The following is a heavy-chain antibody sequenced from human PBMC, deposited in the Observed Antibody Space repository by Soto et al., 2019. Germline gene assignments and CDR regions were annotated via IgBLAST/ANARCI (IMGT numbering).Heavy chain of an antibody. V-gene: IGHV3-23*01. J-gene: IGHJ4*02. Sequence: GGSLRLSCAASGFTFSSYAMSWVRQAPGKGLEWVSAISGSGGSTYYADSEKGRFTISRDNSKNTLYLQMNSLRAEDTAVYYCAKEGGSGYDILTGYYHPFYFDYWGQGTLVTVSS. CDR3: AKEGGSGYDILTGYYHPFYFDY. CDR1: GFTFSSYA. D-gene: IGHD3-9*01. CDR2: ISGSGGST.